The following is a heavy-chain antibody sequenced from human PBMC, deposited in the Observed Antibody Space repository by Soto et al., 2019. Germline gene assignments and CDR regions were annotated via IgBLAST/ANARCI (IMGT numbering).Heavy chain of an antibody. V-gene: IGHV1-3*01. CDR2: INAGNGNT. CDR3: ARDRGAVRRGGMYV. CDR1: GYTFTSYA. D-gene: IGHD3-10*01. J-gene: IGHJ6*02. Sequence: QVQLVQSGAEVKKPGASVKVSCKASGYTFTSYAMHWVRQAPGQRLEWMGWINAGNGNTKYSQKFQGRVTITRDTSASTAYMERSSLRSEDTAVYYCARDRGAVRRGGMYVWGQGTTVTVSS.